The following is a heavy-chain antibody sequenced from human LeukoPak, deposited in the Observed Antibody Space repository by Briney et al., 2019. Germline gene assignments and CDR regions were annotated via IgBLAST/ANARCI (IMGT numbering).Heavy chain of an antibody. V-gene: IGHV3-30*18. CDR1: GFTFSSYG. CDR3: AKDRSNSFDY. CDR2: ISYDGVNK. J-gene: IGHJ4*02. Sequence: GGSLRLSCTASGFTFSSYGMPWVRQAPGKGLEWVAVISYDGVNKYYADSVKGRFTISRDTSKNTLYLQMNGLRAEDTAVYYCAKDRSNSFDYWGQGTLVTVSS.